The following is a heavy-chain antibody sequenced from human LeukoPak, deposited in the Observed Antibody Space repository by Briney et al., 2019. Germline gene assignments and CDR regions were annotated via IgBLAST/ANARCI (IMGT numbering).Heavy chain of an antibody. D-gene: IGHD6-19*01. CDR3: ARDTYSSGWFPDY. J-gene: IGHJ4*02. CDR2: IYYSGST. CDR1: GGSISSSSYY. Sequence: SETLSLTCTVSGGSISSSSYYWGWIRQPPGKGLEWIGSIYYSGSTYYNPSLKSRVTISVDTSKNQFSLKLSSVTAADTAVYYCARDTYSSGWFPDYWGQGTLVTASS. V-gene: IGHV4-39*07.